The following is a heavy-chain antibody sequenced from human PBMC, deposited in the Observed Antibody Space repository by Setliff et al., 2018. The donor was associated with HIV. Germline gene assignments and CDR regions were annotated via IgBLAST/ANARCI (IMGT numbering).Heavy chain of an antibody. J-gene: IGHJ4*02. V-gene: IGHV4-30-4*08. CDR1: GGSISSGDYY. CDR3: ARGRGSY. CDR2: IYYSGST. Sequence: SETLSLTCTVSGGSISSGDYYWSWIRQHPGKGLEWIGYIYYSGSTYYNPSLKSRVSISLDTSKNQFSLKLSSVTAADTAMYYCARGRGSYWGQGTLVTVSS. D-gene: IGHD1-26*01.